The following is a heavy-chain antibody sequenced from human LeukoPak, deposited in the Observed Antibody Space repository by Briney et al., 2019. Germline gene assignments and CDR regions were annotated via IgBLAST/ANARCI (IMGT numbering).Heavy chain of an antibody. Sequence: SETLSLTCTVSGGSIRSSYYYWGWIRQPPGKGLEWIGSIYDSGSTYYNPSLKSRVTISVDTSKNQFSLKLNSVTAADTAVYYCARVGLVGGLIDYWGQGTLVTVSS. CDR3: ARVGLVGGLIDY. CDR2: IYDSGST. V-gene: IGHV4-39*01. CDR1: GGSIRSSYYY. J-gene: IGHJ4*02. D-gene: IGHD6-6*01.